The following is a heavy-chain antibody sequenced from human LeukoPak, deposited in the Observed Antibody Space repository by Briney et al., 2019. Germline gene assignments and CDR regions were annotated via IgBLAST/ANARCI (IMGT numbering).Heavy chain of an antibody. Sequence: PGGSLRLSCAASGFIFSNYSMTWVRQAPGKGLEWVSSIRGSGADTYYADSVKGRFTISRDNSKNTLSLHMNTLRAEDTAVYYCAKHFTFYGDSRGYYFDYWGQGALVTVSS. J-gene: IGHJ4*02. D-gene: IGHD4-17*01. CDR2: IRGSGADT. CDR1: GFIFSNYS. CDR3: AKHFTFYGDSRGYYFDY. V-gene: IGHV3-23*01.